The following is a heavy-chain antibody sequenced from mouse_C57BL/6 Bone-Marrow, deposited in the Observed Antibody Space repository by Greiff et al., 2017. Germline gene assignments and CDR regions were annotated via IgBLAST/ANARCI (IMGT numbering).Heavy chain of an antibody. Sequence: QVQLQQPGAELVKPGASVKLSCKASGYTFTSYWMQWVKQRPGQGLEWIGEIDTSDSYTNYNQKFKGKATLTVDTSSSTASMQLSDRTSEDSAVYKCARGDNWGTSAMNFWGQGKTVTVS. CDR3: ARGDNWGTSAMNF. D-gene: IGHD4-1*02. J-gene: IGHJ4*01. CDR1: GYTFTSYW. V-gene: IGHV1-50*01. CDR2: IDTSDSYT.